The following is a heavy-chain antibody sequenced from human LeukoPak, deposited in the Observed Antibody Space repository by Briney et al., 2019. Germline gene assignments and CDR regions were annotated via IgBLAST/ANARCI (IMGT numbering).Heavy chain of an antibody. D-gene: IGHD3-22*01. CDR1: GGSFSGYY. CDR3: ARNVGEYSSGYYPPPYYYYYGMDV. Sequence: SETLSLTCAVYGGSFSGYYWSWIRQPPGKGLAWIGEIDHSGSTNYNPSLKSRVTISVDTSKNQFSLKLSSVTAADTAVYYCARNVGEYSSGYYPPPYYYYYGMDVWGQGTTVTVSS. CDR2: IDHSGST. V-gene: IGHV4-34*01. J-gene: IGHJ6*02.